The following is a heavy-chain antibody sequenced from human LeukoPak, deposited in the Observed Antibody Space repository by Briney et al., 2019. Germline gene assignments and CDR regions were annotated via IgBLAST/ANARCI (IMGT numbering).Heavy chain of an antibody. J-gene: IGHJ5*02. CDR1: GFTFDDYA. D-gene: IGHD3-10*01. Sequence: PGGSLRLSCAASGFTFDDYAMHWVRQAPGKGLEWVSGISWNSGSIGYADSVKGRFTISRDNAKNSLYLQMNSLRAEDTALYYCAKGNGHYYGSGSHNWFDPWGQGTLVTVSS. CDR2: ISWNSGSI. CDR3: AKGNGHYYGSGSHNWFDP. V-gene: IGHV3-9*01.